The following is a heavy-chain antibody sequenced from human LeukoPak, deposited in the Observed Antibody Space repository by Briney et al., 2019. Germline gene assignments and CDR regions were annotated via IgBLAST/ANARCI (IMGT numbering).Heavy chain of an antibody. D-gene: IGHD3-10*01. CDR1: GYTFTSHY. J-gene: IGHJ5*02. Sequence: ASVKVSCKASGYTFTSHYMHWVRQAPGQGLEWMGWISAYNGNTNYAQKLQGRVTMTTDTSTSTAYMELRSLRSGDTAVYYCARVVRGVKINWFDPWGQGTLVTVSS. V-gene: IGHV1-18*04. CDR3: ARVVRGVKINWFDP. CDR2: ISAYNGNT.